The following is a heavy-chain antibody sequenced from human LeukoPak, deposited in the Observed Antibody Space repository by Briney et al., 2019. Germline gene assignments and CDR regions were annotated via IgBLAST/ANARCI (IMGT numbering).Heavy chain of an antibody. J-gene: IGHJ4*02. CDR1: GYTFTTYA. CDR2: INAGNGNT. D-gene: IGHD6-13*01. CDR3: ARIGAAGPRVFDY. V-gene: IGHV1-3*01. Sequence: GASVKVSCKASGYTFTTYAIHWVRQAPGQRLEWMGWINAGNGNTKYSQKFQGRVTITRDTSASTAYMELSSLRSEDTAVYYCARIGAAGPRVFDYWGQGTLVTVSS.